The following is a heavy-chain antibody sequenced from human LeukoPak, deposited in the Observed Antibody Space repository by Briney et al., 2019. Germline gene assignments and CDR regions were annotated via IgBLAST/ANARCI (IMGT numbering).Heavy chain of an antibody. V-gene: IGHV3-23*01. CDR3: AKRREWFGELYYFDY. D-gene: IGHD3-10*01. CDR2: ISGSGGST. J-gene: IGHJ4*02. Sequence: PGGSLRLSCAASGFTFSSYAMSWVRQAPGKGLEWVSAISGSGGSTYYADSVKGRFTISRDNSKNTLYLQMNSLRAEDTAVYYCAKRREWFGELYYFDYWGQGTLVTVSS. CDR1: GFTFSSYA.